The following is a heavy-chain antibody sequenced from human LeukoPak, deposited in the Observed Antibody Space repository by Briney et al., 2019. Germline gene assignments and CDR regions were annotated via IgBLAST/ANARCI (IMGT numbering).Heavy chain of an antibody. CDR1: GGSISSSSYY. CDR2: IYYSGST. V-gene: IGHV4-39*01. J-gene: IGHJ5*02. D-gene: IGHD6-6*01. CDR3: ARLSIATRPAANWFDP. Sequence: SETLSLTCTVSGGSISSSSYYWGWIRQPPGKGLEWIGSIYYSGSTYYNPSLKGRVTISVDTSKNQFSLKLSSVTAADTAVYYCARLSIATRPAANWFDPWGQGTLVTVSS.